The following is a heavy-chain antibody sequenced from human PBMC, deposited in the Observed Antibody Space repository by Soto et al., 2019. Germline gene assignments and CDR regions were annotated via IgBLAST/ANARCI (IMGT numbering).Heavy chain of an antibody. V-gene: IGHV2-5*02. J-gene: IGHJ4*02. D-gene: IGHD3-3*01. CDR2: IYWDDDK. Sequence: QITLNESGPTVVRPTETLTLTCRFSGFSLTTSGLGVGWIRQSPGKAPEWLALIYWDDDKRYSASLKSRLTITKDTSKNQVVLTVSDLDPTDTATYYCAHRVLRTVFGLVTTTAIYFYFWGQGTPVAVSS. CDR1: GFSLTTSGLG. CDR3: AHRVLRTVFGLVTTTAIYFYF.